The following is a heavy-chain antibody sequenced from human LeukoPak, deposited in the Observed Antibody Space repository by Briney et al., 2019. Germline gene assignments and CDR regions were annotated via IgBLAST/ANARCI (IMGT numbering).Heavy chain of an antibody. CDR3: ARHHPTVTPYYMDV. Sequence: SETLSLTCTVSGGSIDSSNYYWGWIRQPPGKGLEWIGSISYSGSSYFNPSLKSRVTISVDTSKNQFSLKVNSVTAADTAVYYCARHHPTVTPYYMDVWGKGTTVTISS. CDR2: ISYSGSS. D-gene: IGHD4-17*01. J-gene: IGHJ6*03. V-gene: IGHV4-39*01. CDR1: GGSIDSSNYY.